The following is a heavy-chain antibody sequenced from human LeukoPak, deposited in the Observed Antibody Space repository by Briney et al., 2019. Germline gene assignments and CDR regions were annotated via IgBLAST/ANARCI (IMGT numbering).Heavy chain of an antibody. Sequence: PSETPSLTCAVYGGSFSGYWSWGWIRQPPGKGLEWIGEINHRGSTNYNPSLKSRVTISADTSKNQFSLKQSSMTAADTAVYYCAREGGYSYGYVYWGQGTLVTVSS. CDR3: AREGGYSYGYVY. V-gene: IGHV4-34*01. D-gene: IGHD5-18*01. CDR1: GGSFSGYWS. J-gene: IGHJ4*02. CDR2: INHRGST.